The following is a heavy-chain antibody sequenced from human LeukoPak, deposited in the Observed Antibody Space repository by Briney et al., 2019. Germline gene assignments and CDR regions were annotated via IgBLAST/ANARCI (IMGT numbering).Heavy chain of an antibody. J-gene: IGHJ4*02. V-gene: IGHV3-48*01. Sequence: SGGSLRLSCAASGFTFSSYSMNRVRQAPGKGLEWVSYITSDGNTIFYADSVRGRFTISRDNAKNSLYLQMNSLRAEDTAIYYCARDHYWALDYWGQGTLVTVSS. D-gene: IGHD2-15*01. CDR2: ITSDGNTI. CDR3: ARDHYWALDY. CDR1: GFTFSSYS.